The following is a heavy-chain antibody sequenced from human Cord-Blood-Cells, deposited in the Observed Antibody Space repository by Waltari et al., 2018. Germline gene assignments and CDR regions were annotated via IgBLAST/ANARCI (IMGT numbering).Heavy chain of an antibody. CDR1: GYTFTGYY. J-gene: IGHJ4*02. CDR2: INPNSGGT. CDR3: ARGQSPLDY. V-gene: IGHV1-2*02. Sequence: QVQLVQSGAEVKKPGASVKVSCKASGYTFTGYYMHWVRQAPGQGLEWMGWINPNSGGTKDAQKFQVVVTMTRDTSIRTADMEQSRLESDDTAMYYCARGQSPLDYWCQGTLVTASS.